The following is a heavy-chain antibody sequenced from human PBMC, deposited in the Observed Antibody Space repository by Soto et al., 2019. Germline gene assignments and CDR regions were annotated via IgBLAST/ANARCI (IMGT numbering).Heavy chain of an antibody. D-gene: IGHD6-19*01. CDR3: APYNQWLCDPSFDY. Sequence: ASVKVSCKASGYTFTSYDINWVRQATGQGLEWMGWMNPNSGNTGYAQKFQGRVTMTRNTSISTAYMELSSLRSEDTAVYYCAPYNQWLCDPSFDYWRQGDGVAVSS. V-gene: IGHV1-8*01. CDR2: MNPNSGNT. CDR1: GYTFTSYD. J-gene: IGHJ4*02.